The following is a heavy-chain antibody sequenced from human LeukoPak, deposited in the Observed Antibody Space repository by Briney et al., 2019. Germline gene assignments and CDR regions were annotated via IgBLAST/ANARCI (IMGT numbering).Heavy chain of an antibody. CDR2: IYTSGST. V-gene: IGHV4-4*09. CDR3: ARHYYMDV. J-gene: IGHJ6*03. CDR1: GGSISSYY. Sequence: TETLSLTCTVSGGSISSYYWSWIRQPPGKGLEWIGYIYTSGSTNYNPSLKSRVTISVDTSKNQFSLKLSSVTAADTAVYYCARHYYMDVWGKGTTVTVSS.